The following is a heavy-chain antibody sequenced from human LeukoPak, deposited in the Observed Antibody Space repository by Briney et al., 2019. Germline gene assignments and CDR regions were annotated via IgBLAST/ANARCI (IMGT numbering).Heavy chain of an antibody. CDR2: ISWNSGSI. Sequence: GRSLRLSCAAPGFTFDDYAMHWVRPAPRKGLEWVSGISWNSGSISYADSVKGRFTISRDNAKNSLYLQMNSLRAEDTALYYCAKTPFGYSGYDGADFDYWGQGTLVTVSS. CDR3: AKTPFGYSGYDGADFDY. D-gene: IGHD5-12*01. CDR1: GFTFDDYA. V-gene: IGHV3-9*01. J-gene: IGHJ4*02.